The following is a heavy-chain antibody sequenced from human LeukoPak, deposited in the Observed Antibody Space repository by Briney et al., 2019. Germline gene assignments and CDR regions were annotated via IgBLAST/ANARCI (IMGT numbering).Heavy chain of an antibody. Sequence: GGSLRLSCAASGFTFDDYAMHWVRQAPGKGLEWVSGTSWNSGSIGYADSVKGRFTISRDNAKNSLYLQMNSLRAEDTALYYCAKGYSGSYSYFDYWGQGTLVTVSS. J-gene: IGHJ4*02. CDR1: GFTFDDYA. CDR2: TSWNSGSI. CDR3: AKGYSGSYSYFDY. D-gene: IGHD1-26*01. V-gene: IGHV3-9*01.